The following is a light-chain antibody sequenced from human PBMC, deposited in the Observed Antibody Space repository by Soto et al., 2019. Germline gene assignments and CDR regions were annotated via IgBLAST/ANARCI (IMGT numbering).Light chain of an antibody. CDR3: QQYGIAPLMYT. V-gene: IGKV3-20*01. J-gene: IGKJ2*01. Sequence: EIVLMQSPGTLSLSPGERATLSCRASQSVTNNYLAWYQQKPGQAPRLLIYGASSRATGVPDRFSGSGSGTDFTLTITRLEPDDFAVYYCQQYGIAPLMYTFGQGTKLGVK. CDR2: GAS. CDR1: QSVTNNY.